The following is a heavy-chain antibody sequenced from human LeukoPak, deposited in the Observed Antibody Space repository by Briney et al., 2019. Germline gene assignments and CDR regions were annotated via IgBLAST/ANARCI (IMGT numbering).Heavy chain of an antibody. CDR1: GGSISSGGYS. CDR2: IYHSGST. J-gene: IGHJ6*02. D-gene: IGHD3-3*01. CDR3: ARGAITIFGVVTHPGMDV. Sequence: SETLSLTCAVSGGSISSGGYSWSWIRQPPGKGLEWIGYIYHSGSTYYNPSLKSRVTISVDRSKNQFSLKLSSVTAADTAVYYCARGAITIFGVVTHPGMDVWGQGTTVTVSS. V-gene: IGHV4-30-2*01.